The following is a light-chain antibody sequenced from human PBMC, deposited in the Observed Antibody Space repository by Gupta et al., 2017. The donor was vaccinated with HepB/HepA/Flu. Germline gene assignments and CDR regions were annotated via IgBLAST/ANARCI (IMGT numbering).Light chain of an antibody. Sequence: QSALTQPASVSESPGQSITISCTGSSSDIGSDNYVSWYHQHPGKAPKLIIFDVTNRPAGLAGRFSGSKSSNTASLTISGRQEEDEADYYCRSVTTSSTWVFGGGTKLTVL. CDR1: SSDIGSDNY. CDR3: RSVTTSSTWV. V-gene: IGLV2-14*01. J-gene: IGLJ3*02. CDR2: DVT.